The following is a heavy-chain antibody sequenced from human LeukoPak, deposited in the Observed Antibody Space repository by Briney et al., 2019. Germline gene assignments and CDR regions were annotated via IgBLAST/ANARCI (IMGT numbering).Heavy chain of an antibody. CDR1: GFTVSSNY. Sequence: PGGSLRPSCAASGFTVSSNYMSWVRQAPGKGLEWVSVIYSGGSTYYADSVKGRFTISRDNSKNTLYLQMNSLRAEDTAVYYCARDPGGNWGYWGQGTLVTVSS. CDR3: ARDPGGNWGY. V-gene: IGHV3-66*01. CDR2: IYSGGST. J-gene: IGHJ4*02. D-gene: IGHD7-27*01.